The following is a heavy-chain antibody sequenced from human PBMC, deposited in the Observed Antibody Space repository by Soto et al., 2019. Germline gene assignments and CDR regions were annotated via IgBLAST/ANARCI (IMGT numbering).Heavy chain of an antibody. J-gene: IGHJ4*02. CDR1: GYTFTSYG. V-gene: IGHV1-18*04. Sequence: ASVKVSCKASGYTFTSYGISWVLQDPGQGLEWMGWISAYNGNTNYAQKLQGRVTMTTDTSTSTAYMELRSLRSDDTAVYYCARSALRFLEWLGVQDYWGQETLVTVSS. CDR3: ARSALRFLEWLGVQDY. CDR2: ISAYNGNT. D-gene: IGHD3-3*01.